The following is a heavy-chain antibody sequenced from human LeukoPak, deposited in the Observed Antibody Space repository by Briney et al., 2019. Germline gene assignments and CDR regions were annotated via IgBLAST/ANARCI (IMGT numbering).Heavy chain of an antibody. Sequence: SGGSLRLSCEVSGFIAGYNYMSWVRQAPGKGLEWVSVIYRGDTYYADSVKGRFTISRDDSKNTVFLQMNNPRVEDTAEYFCASYYCSSGSCYFDHWGQGTLVTVSS. V-gene: IGHV3-53*01. CDR2: IYRGDT. J-gene: IGHJ4*02. CDR3: ASYYCSSGSCYFDH. CDR1: GFIAGYNY. D-gene: IGHD2-15*01.